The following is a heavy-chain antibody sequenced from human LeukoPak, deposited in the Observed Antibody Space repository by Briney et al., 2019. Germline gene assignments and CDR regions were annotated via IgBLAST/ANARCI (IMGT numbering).Heavy chain of an antibody. CDR3: ARALLRPLFDP. J-gene: IGHJ5*02. Sequence: SILYIYYRARTHYTPSLQRRLTISVDPSKNQFSLKLSSVTAADTAVYYCARALLRPLFDPWGQGTLVTVSS. D-gene: IGHD4-17*01. CDR2: IYYRART. V-gene: IGHV4-59*01.